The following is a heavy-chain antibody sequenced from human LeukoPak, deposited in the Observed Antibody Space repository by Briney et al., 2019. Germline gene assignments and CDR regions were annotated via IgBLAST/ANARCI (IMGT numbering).Heavy chain of an antibody. CDR1: GYTLTELS. V-gene: IGHV1-24*01. J-gene: IGHJ5*02. Sequence: ASVTVSCKVSGYTLTELSMHWVRQAPGKGLEGMGGFDPEDGETIYAQKFQGRVTMTEDTSTDTAYMELSSLRSEDTAVYYCATSSMVRGGRFDPWGQGTLVTVSS. CDR2: FDPEDGET. D-gene: IGHD3-10*01. CDR3: ATSSMVRGGRFDP.